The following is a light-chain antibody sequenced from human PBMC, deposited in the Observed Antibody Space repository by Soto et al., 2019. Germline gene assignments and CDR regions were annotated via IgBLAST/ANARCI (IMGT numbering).Light chain of an antibody. CDR1: NSNIGSYY. Sequence: QLVLPQPPSASGTPGQRVTLSCSGSNSNIGSYYVYWYQQLPGTAPKLLMYRNNQRPSGVPDRFSASKSGTSASLAISGLRSDDEADYYCAAWDDSLSNYVFGTGTKVTVL. CDR2: RNN. J-gene: IGLJ1*01. CDR3: AAWDDSLSNYV. V-gene: IGLV1-47*01.